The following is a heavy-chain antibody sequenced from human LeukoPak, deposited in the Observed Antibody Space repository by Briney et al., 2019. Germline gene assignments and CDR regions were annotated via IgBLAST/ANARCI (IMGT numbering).Heavy chain of an antibody. CDR3: ARDQEAFDY. CDR2: IYPRDGST. J-gene: IGHJ4*02. CDR1: GYSFTSNY. Sequence: ASVKVSCKASGYSFTSNYIHWVRQAPGQGLEWMGMIYPRDGSTSYAQKFQGRVTVTRDTSTSTVHMELSGLRSEDTVVYYCARDQEAFDYWGQRTLVTVSS. V-gene: IGHV1-46*01.